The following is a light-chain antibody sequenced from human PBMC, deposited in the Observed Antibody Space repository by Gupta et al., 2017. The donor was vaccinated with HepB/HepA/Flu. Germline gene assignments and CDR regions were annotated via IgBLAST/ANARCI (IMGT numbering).Light chain of an antibody. CDR3: QQRDSTPRT. CDR2: AAS. J-gene: IGKJ3*01. Sequence: DIQMTQSPSSLSASVGDRVTITCRASQSISSYLNWYQQKPGKAPKLLIYAASSLQSGVPSRFSGSGSGTDFTLTISSRQPEDFATYYCQQRDSTPRTFGRGTKVDIK. V-gene: IGKV1-39*01. CDR1: QSISSY.